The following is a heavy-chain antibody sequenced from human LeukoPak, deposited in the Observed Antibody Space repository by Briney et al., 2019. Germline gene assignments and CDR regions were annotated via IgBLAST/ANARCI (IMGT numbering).Heavy chain of an antibody. Sequence: SETLSLTCTVSGYSISSGYYWGWIRQPPGKGLEWIGSIYHSGSTYYNPSLKSRVTISVDTSKNQFSLKLSSVTAADTAVYYCARGFGMATIANFDYWGQGTLVTVSS. CDR3: ARGFGMATIANFDY. J-gene: IGHJ4*02. CDR1: GYSISSGYY. CDR2: IYHSGST. D-gene: IGHD5-24*01. V-gene: IGHV4-38-2*02.